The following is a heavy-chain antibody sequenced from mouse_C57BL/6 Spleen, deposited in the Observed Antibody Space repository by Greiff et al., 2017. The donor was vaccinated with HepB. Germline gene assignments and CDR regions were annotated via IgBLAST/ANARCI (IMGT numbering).Heavy chain of an antibody. Sequence: VQLQQSDAELVKPGASVKISCKVSGYTFTDHTIHWMKQRPEQGLEWIGYIYPRDGSTKYNEKFKGKATLTADKSSSTAYMQLNSLTSEDSAVYFCAREVYYYGSRWYFDVWGTGTTVTVSS. J-gene: IGHJ1*03. CDR1: GYTFTDHT. CDR3: AREVYYYGSRWYFDV. D-gene: IGHD1-1*01. V-gene: IGHV1-78*01. CDR2: IYPRDGST.